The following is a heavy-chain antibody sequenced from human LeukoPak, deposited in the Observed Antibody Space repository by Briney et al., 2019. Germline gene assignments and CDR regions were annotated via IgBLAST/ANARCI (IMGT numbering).Heavy chain of an antibody. CDR2: INVDSGDA. Sequence: ASVKVSCKASGYTFTGYYIHWVRQAPGQGLEWMGWINVDSGDANYAQKFQGRVTMTRDTSISTAYMELRSLRSDDTAVYYCARDGGVVSSWYRSLDYWGQGTLVTVSS. V-gene: IGHV1-2*02. CDR3: ARDGGVVSSWYRSLDY. CDR1: GYTFTGYY. D-gene: IGHD6-13*01. J-gene: IGHJ4*02.